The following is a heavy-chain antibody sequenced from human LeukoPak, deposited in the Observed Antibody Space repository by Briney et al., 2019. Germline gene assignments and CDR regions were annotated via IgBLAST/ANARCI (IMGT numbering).Heavy chain of an antibody. D-gene: IGHD6-13*01. CDR3: AGGGPQQLILT. CDR2: FYSIGTT. V-gene: IGHV4-4*09. J-gene: IGHJ4*02. CDR1: GASISSSH. Sequence: SEILSLTCTVSGASISSSHWSWIRQPPGKGLEWIGYFYSIGTTNYNPSLKSRVTISVDTSKNQFSLRLTSVTAADTAVYCAGGGPQQLILTWGQGALVTVSS.